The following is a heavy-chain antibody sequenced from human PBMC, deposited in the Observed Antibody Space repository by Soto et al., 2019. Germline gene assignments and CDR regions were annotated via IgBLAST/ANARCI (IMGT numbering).Heavy chain of an antibody. V-gene: IGHV4-59*01. D-gene: IGHD2-15*01. J-gene: IGHJ6*03. CDR1: GGSISIYY. Sequence: QVQLQESGPGLMKPSETLSLTCTVSGGSISIYYWSWIRQSPGKGLEGIGHIFYTGRTNYNPSLKSRVTMSVDTSKNQFSLKLNSVTAADTAVYYCARDNCSGASCSYYQYMDVWGRGTTVTVSS. CDR2: IFYTGRT. CDR3: ARDNCSGASCSYYQYMDV.